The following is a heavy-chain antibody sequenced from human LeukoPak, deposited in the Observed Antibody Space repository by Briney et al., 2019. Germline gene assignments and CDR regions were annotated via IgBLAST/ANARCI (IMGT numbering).Heavy chain of an antibody. CDR1: GFTFSSYS. V-gene: IGHV3-21*01. CDR2: ISSSSSYI. Sequence: PGGSLRLSCAASGFTFSSYSMNWVRQAPGKGLEWVSSISSSSSYIYYADSVKGRFTISRDNAKNSLYLQMNSLRAEDTAAYYCARGRTSIAVAYFDYWGQGTLVTVSS. D-gene: IGHD6-19*01. CDR3: ARGRTSIAVAYFDY. J-gene: IGHJ4*02.